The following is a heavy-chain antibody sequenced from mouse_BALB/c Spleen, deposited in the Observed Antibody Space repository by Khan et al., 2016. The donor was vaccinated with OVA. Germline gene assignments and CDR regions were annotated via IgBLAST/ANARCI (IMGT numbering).Heavy chain of an antibody. D-gene: IGHD2-3*01. CDR1: GYTFTTYV. CDR2: INPYNDDT. V-gene: IGHV1S136*01. Sequence: VRLQQSGPELVKPGASVKMSCKASGYTFTTYVIHWVKQKPGQGLEWFGYINPYNDDTKYNEKFKDKATLTSDKSSTTAYLEFSSLTSEDSAVYYCARGMGLLRGAMDYWGQGTSFTVSS. CDR3: ARGMGLLRGAMDY. J-gene: IGHJ4*01.